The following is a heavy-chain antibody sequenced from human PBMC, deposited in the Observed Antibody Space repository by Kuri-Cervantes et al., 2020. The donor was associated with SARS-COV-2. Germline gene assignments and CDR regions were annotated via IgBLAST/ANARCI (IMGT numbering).Heavy chain of an antibody. CDR3: AREGGGTIQYYYGMDV. D-gene: IGHD3-3*01. Sequence: ASVKVSCKASGYTFTGYYMHWVRQAPGQGLEWMGWINPNSGGTNYAQKFQGWVTMTRDTSISTAYMELSRLRSDDTAVYYCAREGGGTIQYYYGMDVWGQGTTVTVSS. J-gene: IGHJ6*02. V-gene: IGHV1-2*04. CDR1: GYTFTGYY. CDR2: INPNSGGT.